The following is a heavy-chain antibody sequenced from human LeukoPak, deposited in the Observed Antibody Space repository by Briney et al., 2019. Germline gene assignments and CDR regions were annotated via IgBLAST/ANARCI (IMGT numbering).Heavy chain of an antibody. CDR2: ISHTGST. V-gene: IGHV4-4*02. J-gene: IGHJ4*02. D-gene: IGHD4-17*01. CDR1: GASISSGYW. CDR3: ARNGAYSADY. Sequence: SGTLSLTCAVSGASISSGYWWSWVRQPPGKGLEWIAEISHTGSTNYNPSLKSRVTISVDESKNQFSLKLSSVTAADTAVYYCARNGAYSADYWGRGTLVTVSS.